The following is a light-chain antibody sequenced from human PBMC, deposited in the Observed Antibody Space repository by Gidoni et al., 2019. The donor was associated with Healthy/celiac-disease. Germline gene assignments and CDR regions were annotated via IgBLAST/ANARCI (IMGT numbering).Light chain of an antibody. Sequence: DIQMNQSPSSLSASVGDRVTITCPASQSISSYLNWYQQKPGKTPKLLIYAASSLQSGVPPRFSGSGSGTDFTLTISSLQPEDFATYYCQQSYSNPRTFGQGTKLEIK. CDR3: QQSYSNPRT. CDR2: AAS. J-gene: IGKJ2*02. CDR1: QSISSY. V-gene: IGKV1-39*01.